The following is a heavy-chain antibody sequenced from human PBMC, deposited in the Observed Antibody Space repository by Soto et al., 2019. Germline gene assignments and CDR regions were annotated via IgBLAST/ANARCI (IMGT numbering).Heavy chain of an antibody. CDR1: GGSVTIGGDY. V-gene: IGHV4-31*03. D-gene: IGHD4-4*01. CDR3: ARDHRPYSTYYYGMDV. CDR2: ISYSGST. J-gene: IGHJ6*02. Sequence: SETLSLTCNVSGGSVTIGGDYWSWIRQHPGKGLEWIGYISYSGSTYDNPSLRSRITISLDTSKNQFFLKLSSVTAADTAVYYCARDHRPYSTYYYGMDVWGQGTTVTVSS.